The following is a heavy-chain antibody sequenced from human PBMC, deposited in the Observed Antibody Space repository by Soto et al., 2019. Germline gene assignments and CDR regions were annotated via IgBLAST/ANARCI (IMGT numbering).Heavy chain of an antibody. V-gene: IGHV3-21*01. CDR2: ISSSSSYI. J-gene: IGHJ6*02. Sequence: PGGSLRLSCAASGLTFSSYSMNWVRQAPGKGLEWVASISSSSSYIYYADSVKGRFTISRDKAKNSLFLQMSSLRAEDSALYYCARHQGPAAGNYGMDAWGQGTTVTVSS. D-gene: IGHD6-13*01. CDR1: GLTFSSYS. CDR3: ARHQGPAAGNYGMDA.